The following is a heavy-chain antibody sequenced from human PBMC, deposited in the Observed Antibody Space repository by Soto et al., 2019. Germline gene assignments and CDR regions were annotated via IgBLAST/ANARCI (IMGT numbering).Heavy chain of an antibody. J-gene: IGHJ4*02. CDR3: ARGARNYYYFDC. Sequence: EVQLVESGGGLVQPGGSLRLSCVASGFTFSNYWIHWVRQAPGKGLAWVSRINGDGSSTNYADSVKGQFTISRDNAKNTVYLQMNSLRVEDTDVYYWARGARNYYYFDCWGQGTLVTVSS. D-gene: IGHD1-7*01. CDR1: GFTFSNYW. V-gene: IGHV3-74*01. CDR2: INGDGSST.